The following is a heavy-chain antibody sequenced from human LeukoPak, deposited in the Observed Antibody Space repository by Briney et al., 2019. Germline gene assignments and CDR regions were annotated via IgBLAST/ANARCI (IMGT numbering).Heavy chain of an antibody. Sequence: SETLSLTCAVYGGSFSGYYWSWIRQPPGKRLEWIGEINHSGSTNYNPSLKSRVTISVDTSKNQFSLKLSSVTAADTAVYYCARGRGRYFDWSQKYAFDIWGQGTMVTVSS. CDR3: ARGRGRYFDWSQKYAFDI. J-gene: IGHJ3*02. CDR2: INHSGST. CDR1: GGSFSGYY. V-gene: IGHV4-34*01. D-gene: IGHD3-9*01.